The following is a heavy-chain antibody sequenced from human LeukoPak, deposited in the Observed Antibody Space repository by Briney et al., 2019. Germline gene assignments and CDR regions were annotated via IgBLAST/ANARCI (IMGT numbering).Heavy chain of an antibody. CDR3: ARGFLLVHQDIDS. J-gene: IGHJ4*02. D-gene: IGHD2-2*01. CDR1: GGSFSDYY. CDR2: INHSGNT. Sequence: SETLSLTCAVYGGSFSDYYWNWIRQPPGKGLEWIGEINHSGNTNYNPSLKSRVTISVDASKNQFSLKLRSVTAADTAAYYCARGFLLVHQDIDSWGQGTLVTVSS. V-gene: IGHV4-34*01.